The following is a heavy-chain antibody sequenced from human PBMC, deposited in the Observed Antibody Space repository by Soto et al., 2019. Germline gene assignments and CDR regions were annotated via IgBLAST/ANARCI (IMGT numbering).Heavy chain of an antibody. Sequence: VGSLRLSCEVSGFPFGSYWMSWVRQAPGKGLEWVANIKEDGAEKNYVDSVRGRFTISRDNAKRSQYLQMNNLRADDTAVYYCVRDLDGYFDYWGQGIVVTVSS. V-gene: IGHV3-7*03. D-gene: IGHD1-1*01. CDR3: VRDLDGYFDY. J-gene: IGHJ4*02. CDR2: IKEDGAEK. CDR1: GFPFGSYW.